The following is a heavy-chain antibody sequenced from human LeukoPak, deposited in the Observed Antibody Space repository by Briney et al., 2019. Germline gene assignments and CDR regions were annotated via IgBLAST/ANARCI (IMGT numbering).Heavy chain of an antibody. V-gene: IGHV4-34*01. CDR1: GRSFIGYY. D-gene: IGHD2-2*02. CDR3: ARVSLRGSRKKDIVVVPAAILAYDY. CDR2: INHSGST. Sequence: SETLSLTCAVYGRSFIGYYWSWIRRPPGKGLEWIGEINHSGSTNYNPSLKSRVTISVDTSKNQFSLKLSSVTAADTAVYYCARVSLRGSRKKDIVVVPAAILAYDYWGQATLVTVSS. J-gene: IGHJ4*02.